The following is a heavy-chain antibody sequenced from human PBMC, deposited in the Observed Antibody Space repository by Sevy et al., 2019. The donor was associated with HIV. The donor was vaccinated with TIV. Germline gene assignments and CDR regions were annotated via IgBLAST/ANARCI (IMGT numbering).Heavy chain of an antibody. D-gene: IGHD3-10*01. CDR3: ARHRDYYGSGTVDP. V-gene: IGHV4-39*01. CDR2: IYYSGST. J-gene: IGHJ5*02. CDR1: GGSISSSSYY. Sequence: SETLSLTCTVSGGSISSSSYYWGWIRQPPVKGLEWIGSIYYSGSTYYNPSLKSRVTISVDTSKNQFSLKLSSVTAADTAVYYCARHRDYYGSGTVDPWGQGTLVTVSS.